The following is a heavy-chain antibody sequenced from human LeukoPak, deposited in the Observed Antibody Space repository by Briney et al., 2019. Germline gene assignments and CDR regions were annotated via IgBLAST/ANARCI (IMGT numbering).Heavy chain of an antibody. CDR1: GFTFSSYN. Sequence: PGGSLRLSCAASGFTFSSYNMNWVRQAPGKGLEWVSSISSSSSYIYYADSVKGRFTISRDNAKNSLYLQMNSLRAEDTAVYYCAREMPTGGRYPYGMDVWGQGTTVTVSS. D-gene: IGHD7-27*01. V-gene: IGHV3-21*01. CDR3: AREMPTGGRYPYGMDV. J-gene: IGHJ6*02. CDR2: ISSSSSYI.